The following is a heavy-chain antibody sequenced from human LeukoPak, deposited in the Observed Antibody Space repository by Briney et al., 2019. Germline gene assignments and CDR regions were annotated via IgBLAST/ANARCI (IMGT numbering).Heavy chain of an antibody. J-gene: IGHJ4*02. V-gene: IGHV3-74*01. Sequence: GGSLRLSCAGSGFTISSYWMHWVRQAPGKGLVWVSRINRDGSTTNYADSVKGRFTISRDNAKNTVYLQMNSLRAEDTAVYYCARSRYTTSFFDYWGQGTLLTVSS. CDR2: INRDGSTT. CDR3: ARSRYTTSFFDY. CDR1: GFTISSYW. D-gene: IGHD6-13*01.